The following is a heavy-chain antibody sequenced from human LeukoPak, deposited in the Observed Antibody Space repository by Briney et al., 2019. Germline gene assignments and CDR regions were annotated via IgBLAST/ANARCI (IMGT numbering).Heavy chain of an antibody. CDR2: ISDNGSNK. D-gene: IGHD2-2*01. J-gene: IGHJ4*01. V-gene: IGHV3-30*03. Sequence: GGSLRLSCAASGFTFSSYGMHWVRQAPGKGLEWVAVISDNGSNKYYADSVKDRFTISRDNAKNSLYLQMNSLRAEDTAMYYCARDTRGESDYWGHGILVTVSS. CDR1: GFTFSSYG. CDR3: ARDTRGESDY.